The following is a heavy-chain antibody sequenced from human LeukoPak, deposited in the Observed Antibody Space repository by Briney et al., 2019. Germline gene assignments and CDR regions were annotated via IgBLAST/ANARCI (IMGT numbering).Heavy chain of an antibody. V-gene: IGHV7-4-1*02. Sequence: GASVKVSCKASGYTFTSNALGWVRQAPGQGLEWMGWINTNTGNPTYAQGFTGRFVFSLDTSDNTAYLQISSLQAEDTAVYSCARHGDIAAATFEYWGQGNLVTVSS. CDR1: GYTFTSNA. CDR2: INTNTGNP. CDR3: ARHGDIAAATFEY. D-gene: IGHD6-13*01. J-gene: IGHJ4*02.